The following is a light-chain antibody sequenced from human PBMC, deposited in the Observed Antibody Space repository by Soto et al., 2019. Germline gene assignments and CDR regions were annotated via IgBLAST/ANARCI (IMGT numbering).Light chain of an antibody. CDR1: QSISYW. CDR2: DAS. V-gene: IGKV1-33*01. Sequence: DIQMTQSPSTLSASVGDRVTITCRASQSISYWLAWYQQKPGKAPKLLIYDASDLETGVPSRFSGSGSGTDFTFTINSLQPEDIATYYCQQYDNLPLTFGGGTKVDIK. J-gene: IGKJ4*01. CDR3: QQYDNLPLT.